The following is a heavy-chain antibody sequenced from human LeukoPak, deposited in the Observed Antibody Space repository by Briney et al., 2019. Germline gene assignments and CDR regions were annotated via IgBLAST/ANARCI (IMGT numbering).Heavy chain of an antibody. V-gene: IGHV3-23*01. D-gene: IGHD2-15*01. CDR3: AREIVVVVAATRYYYYGMDV. CDR1: GFTFSSYA. J-gene: IGHJ6*02. CDR2: ISGSGGST. Sequence: GGSLRLSCAASGFTFSSYAMSWVRQAPGKGPEWVSAISGSGGSTYYADSVKGRFTISRDNSKNTLYLQMNSLRAEDTAVYYCAREIVVVVAATRYYYYGMDVWGQGTTVTVSS.